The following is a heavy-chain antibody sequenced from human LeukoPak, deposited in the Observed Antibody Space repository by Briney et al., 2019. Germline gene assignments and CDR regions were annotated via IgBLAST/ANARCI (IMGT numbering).Heavy chain of an antibody. CDR2: IYYSGST. CDR1: GGSISSSSYY. J-gene: IGHJ5*02. V-gene: IGHV4-31*03. CDR3: ARGYYDSSGDSGFDP. D-gene: IGHD3-22*01. Sequence: PSETLSLTCTVSGGSISSSSYYWGWIRQHPGKGLEWIGYIYYSGSTYYNPSLKSRVTISVDTSKNQFSLKLSSVTAADTAVYYCARGYYDSSGDSGFDPWGQGTLVTVSS.